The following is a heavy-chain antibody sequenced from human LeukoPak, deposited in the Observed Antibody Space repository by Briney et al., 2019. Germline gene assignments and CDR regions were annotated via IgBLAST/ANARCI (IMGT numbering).Heavy chain of an antibody. V-gene: IGHV3-11*04. CDR3: ARSDSSGYPRHFDY. CDR2: ISSSGSTI. Sequence: PGGSLRLSCAASGFNFSDYYMSWIRQAPGKGLEWVSYISSSGSTIYYADSVKGRFTISRDNAKNSLYLQMNSLRAEDTAVYYCARSDSSGYPRHFDYWGQGTLVTVSS. D-gene: IGHD3-22*01. J-gene: IGHJ4*02. CDR1: GFNFSDYY.